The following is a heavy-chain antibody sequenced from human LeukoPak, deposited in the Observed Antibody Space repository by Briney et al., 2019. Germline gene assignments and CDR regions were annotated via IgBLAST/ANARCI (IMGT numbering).Heavy chain of an antibody. V-gene: IGHV4-4*07. CDR3: ASDRSSSYTRDWFDP. D-gene: IGHD6-13*01. J-gene: IGHJ5*02. Sequence: SETLSLTCTVSGGSINGYYWSWIRQPAGKGLEWIGRIYNSESINYNPSLKSRVTMSIDTSKNQFSLKLNSVTAADTAVYYCASDRSSSYTRDWFDPWGQGALVTVSS. CDR2: IYNSESI. CDR1: GGSINGYY.